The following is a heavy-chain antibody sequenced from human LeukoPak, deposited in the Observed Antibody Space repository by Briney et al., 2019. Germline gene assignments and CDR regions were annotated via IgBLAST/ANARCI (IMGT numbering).Heavy chain of an antibody. J-gene: IGHJ4*02. D-gene: IGHD4/OR15-4a*01. CDR2: IYSDNT. V-gene: IGHV3-53*01. Sequence: PGGSLLLSCTVAGFTLNSNSMSWVRQAPGKGLEGVSFIYSDNTHYSDSVKGRFTISRDNSKNTLYLQMNSLRAEDTAVYYCARRAGAYSHPYDYWGQGTLVTVSS. CDR1: GFTLNSNS. CDR3: ARRAGAYSHPYDY.